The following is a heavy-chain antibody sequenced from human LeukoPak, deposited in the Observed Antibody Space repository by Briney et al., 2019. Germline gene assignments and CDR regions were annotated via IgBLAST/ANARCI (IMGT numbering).Heavy chain of an antibody. CDR1: GASFTANS. J-gene: IGHJ6*03. CDR2: ITGNGST. Sequence: ETLSLTSTVSGASFTANSWNWFRQTAGKGLEWIGRITGNGSTNYNASLRCRIIMSLDTSKSQFSLKLPSVTAADTALYYCARDMVSTWPYFYSYYYMDVWGQGTTVAVSS. CDR3: ARDMVSTWPYFYSYYYMDV. D-gene: IGHD6-13*01. V-gene: IGHV4-4*07.